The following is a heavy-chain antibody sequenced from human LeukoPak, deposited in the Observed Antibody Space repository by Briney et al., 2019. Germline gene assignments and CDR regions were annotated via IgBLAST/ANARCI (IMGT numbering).Heavy chain of an antibody. CDR1: GGSISSGSYY. CDR3: ARSRYYYDSSGYYDDY. J-gene: IGHJ4*02. CDR2: IYTSGST. V-gene: IGHV4-61*02. Sequence: SETLSLTCTVSGGSISSGSYYWSWIRQPAGKGLEWIGRIYTSGSTNYNPSLKSRVTISVDTSKNQFSLKLSSVTAADTAVYYCARSRYYYDSSGYYDDYWGQGTLVTVSS. D-gene: IGHD3-22*01.